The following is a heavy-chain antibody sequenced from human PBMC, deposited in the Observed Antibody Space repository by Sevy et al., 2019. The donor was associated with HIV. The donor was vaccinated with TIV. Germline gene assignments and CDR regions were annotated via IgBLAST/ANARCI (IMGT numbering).Heavy chain of an antibody. V-gene: IGHV4-31*03. CDR1: GGPMRSSGHY. Sequence: SETLSLTCTVSGGPMRSSGHYWTWIRQHPGKGLELVGYINYSGSTYYNPSLKSRRAISIDTSQNQLSLKLSSVTAADTAIYYCATPRPTRGGDYFDRWGQGILVTVSS. CDR2: INYSGST. CDR3: ATPRPTRGGDYFDR. J-gene: IGHJ4*02. D-gene: IGHD1-26*01.